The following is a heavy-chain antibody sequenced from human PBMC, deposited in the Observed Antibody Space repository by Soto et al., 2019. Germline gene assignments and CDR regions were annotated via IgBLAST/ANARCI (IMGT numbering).Heavy chain of an antibody. CDR1: GYTFTSYG. CDR2: ISAYNGNT. J-gene: IGHJ3*02. CDR3: ARARGCGGDCYSYLDDAFDI. D-gene: IGHD2-21*02. Sequence: QVQLVQSGAEVKKPGASVKVSCKASGYTFTSYGISWVRQAPGQGLEWMGWISAYNGNTNYAQKLQGRITMTTDTSTSTAYMELRSLRSDDTAVYYCARARGCGGDCYSYLDDAFDIWGQGTMVTVSS. V-gene: IGHV1-18*01.